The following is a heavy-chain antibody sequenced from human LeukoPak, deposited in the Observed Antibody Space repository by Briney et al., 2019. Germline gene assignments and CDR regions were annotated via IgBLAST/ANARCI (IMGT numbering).Heavy chain of an antibody. J-gene: IGHJ2*01. CDR3: ARQGGVFWYFDL. V-gene: IGHV4-59*08. CDR1: GGLISRYY. Sequence: SETLSLICTLSGGLISRYYWRWLRQPPGKGLEGLGYIYYSGSTNYSPSLKSRVTISVDTSKNQFSLKLSSVPAAGTAVYYCARQGGVFWYFDLWGRGTLVTVSS. D-gene: IGHD2-15*01. CDR2: IYYSGST.